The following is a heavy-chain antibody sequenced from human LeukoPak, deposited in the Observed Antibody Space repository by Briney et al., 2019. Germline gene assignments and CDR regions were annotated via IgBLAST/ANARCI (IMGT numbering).Heavy chain of an antibody. CDR1: GGTFSSYA. J-gene: IGHJ4*02. Sequence: ASVKVPCKASGGTFSSYAISWVRQAPGQGLEWMGGIIPIFGTANYAQKFQGRVTITTDESTSTAYMELSSLRSEDTAVYYCASGRYSSSSGPNFDYWGQGTLVTVSS. CDR2: IIPIFGTA. V-gene: IGHV1-69*05. D-gene: IGHD6-6*01. CDR3: ASGRYSSSSGPNFDY.